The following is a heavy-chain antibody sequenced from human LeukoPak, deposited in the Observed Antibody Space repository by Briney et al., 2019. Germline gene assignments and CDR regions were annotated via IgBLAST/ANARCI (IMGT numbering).Heavy chain of an antibody. V-gene: IGHV3-30*18. Sequence: GGSLRLSCAASGFTFSSYGMHWVRQAPGKGLEWVAVISYDGSNKYYADSVKGRFTISRDNSKNTLYLQMNSLRAEDTAVYYCAKDSSSGYYTYYYYYYYMDVWGRGTTVTVSS. CDR1: GFTFSSYG. J-gene: IGHJ6*03. D-gene: IGHD3-22*01. CDR2: ISYDGSNK. CDR3: AKDSSSGYYTYYYYYYYMDV.